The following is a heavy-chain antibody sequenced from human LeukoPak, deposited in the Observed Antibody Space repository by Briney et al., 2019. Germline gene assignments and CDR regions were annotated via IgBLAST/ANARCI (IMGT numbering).Heavy chain of an antibody. Sequence: ASVKVSCKASGYTFTSYGISWVRQAPGQGLEWMGWISAYNGNTNYAQKLQGRVTMTTDTSTSTAYTELRSLRSDDTAVYYCARDHYYGSGSYYNVWDYWGQGTLVTVSS. CDR2: ISAYNGNT. D-gene: IGHD3-10*01. CDR1: GYTFTSYG. V-gene: IGHV1-18*01. J-gene: IGHJ4*02. CDR3: ARDHYYGSGSYYNVWDY.